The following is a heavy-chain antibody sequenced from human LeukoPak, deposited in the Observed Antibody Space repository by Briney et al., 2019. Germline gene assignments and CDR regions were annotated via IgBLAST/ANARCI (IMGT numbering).Heavy chain of an antibody. V-gene: IGHV2-5*01. CDR1: GFSLNTAGTG. Sequence: SGPTLVKPTQTLTLTCTVSGFSLNTAGTGVGWIRQPPGKALEWLALIYWNDDRLYSPSLKAKLTITKDTSRDQVVLTMTNMDPVDTATYFCARTGESGSGSDFDYWGQGTLVTVSS. CDR3: ARTGESGSGSDFDY. D-gene: IGHD3-10*01. J-gene: IGHJ4*02. CDR2: IYWNDDR.